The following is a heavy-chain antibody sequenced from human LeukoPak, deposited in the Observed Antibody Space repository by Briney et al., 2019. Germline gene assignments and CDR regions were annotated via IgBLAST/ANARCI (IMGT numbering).Heavy chain of an antibody. J-gene: IGHJ4*02. CDR3: ARDPGDYDSSGYYYD. CDR2: IYYSGST. D-gene: IGHD3-22*01. CDR1: GGSISSSSYY. Sequence: SETLSLTCTVSGGSISSSSYYWGWIRQPPGKGLEWIGSIYYSGSTYYNPSLKSRVTISVDTSKNQFSLKLSSVTAADTAVYYCARDPGDYDSSGYYYDWGQGTLVTVSS. V-gene: IGHV4-39*07.